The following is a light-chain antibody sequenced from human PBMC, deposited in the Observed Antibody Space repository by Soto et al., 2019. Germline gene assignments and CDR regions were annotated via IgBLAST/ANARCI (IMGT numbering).Light chain of an antibody. CDR3: GSYTGSITDV. V-gene: IGLV2-14*01. CDR2: EVT. Sequence: QSALTQPASVSGSLGQSITISCTGTTSDVGGYNYVSWYQQHPGKAPILMIYEVTNRPSGVSNRFSGSKSGNTASLTISGLQVEDEAEYFCGSYTGSITDVFGTETKVTVL. CDR1: TSDVGGYNY. J-gene: IGLJ1*01.